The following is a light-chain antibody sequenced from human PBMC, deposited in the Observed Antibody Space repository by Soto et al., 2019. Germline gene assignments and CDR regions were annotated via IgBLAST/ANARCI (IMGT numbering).Light chain of an antibody. V-gene: IGKV1-5*03. CDR3: QQYSSHST. CDR2: QAS. J-gene: IGKJ1*01. Sequence: STLSASVGDRVTITCRASPSTSSYLAWYQQKPGKAPKLLIYQASSLENGVPSRFSGSGSGTEFSVTISSLQPADFATYYCQQYSSHSTFGQGPKVDIK. CDR1: PSTSSY.